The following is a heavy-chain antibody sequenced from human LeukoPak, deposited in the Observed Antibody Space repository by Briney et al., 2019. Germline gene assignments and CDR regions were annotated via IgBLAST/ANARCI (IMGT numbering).Heavy chain of an antibody. V-gene: IGHV3-21*01. CDR2: ISSSSSYI. J-gene: IGHJ4*02. D-gene: IGHD2-2*01. Sequence: GGSLRLSRAASGFTFSSYSMNWVRQAPGKGLGWVSSISSSSSYIYYADSVKGRFTISRDNAKNSLYLQMNSLRAEDTAVYYCARDSCSSTSCYFYYWGQGTLVTVSS. CDR3: ARDSCSSTSCYFYY. CDR1: GFTFSSYS.